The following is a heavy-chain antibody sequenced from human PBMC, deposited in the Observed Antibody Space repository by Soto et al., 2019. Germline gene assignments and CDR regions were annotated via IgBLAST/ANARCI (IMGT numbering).Heavy chain of an antibody. J-gene: IGHJ3*01. V-gene: IGHV3-48*01. CDR1: GFTFRNYG. CDR2: IGLGSSTK. D-gene: IGHD3-22*01. CDR3: ARDQLYYNDISGRPLNAFDV. Sequence: GSLRLSCAASGFTFRNYGMNWVRQAPGKGLEWVSYIGLGSSTKYYADSVEGRFTISRDDAKNSLYLQMNSLRAEDTAVYYCARDQLYYNDISGRPLNAFDVWGQGTMVTVSS.